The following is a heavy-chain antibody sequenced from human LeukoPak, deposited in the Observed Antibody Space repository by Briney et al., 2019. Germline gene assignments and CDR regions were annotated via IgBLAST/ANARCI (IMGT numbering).Heavy chain of an antibody. CDR2: IYCSGST. CDR3: ARHGRGYDFDY. V-gene: IGHV4-59*08. J-gene: IGHJ4*02. D-gene: IGHD1-26*01. CDR1: GGSINSYY. Sequence: SETLSLTCTVSGGSINSYYWSWIRQPPGKGLEWIGYIYCSGSTNYNPSLKSRVTISVDTSKNQFSLKLSSVTAADTAVYYCARHGRGYDFDYWGQGTLVTVSS.